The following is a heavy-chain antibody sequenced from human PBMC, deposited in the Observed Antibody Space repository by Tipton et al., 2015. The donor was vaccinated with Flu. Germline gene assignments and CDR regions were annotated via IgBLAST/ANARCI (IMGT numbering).Heavy chain of an antibody. V-gene: IGHV3-23*01. J-gene: IGHJ4*02. Sequence: SLRLSCAASGFTFSSYSMNWVRQAPGKGLEWVSAISGSGGSTYYADSVKGRFTISRDNSKNTLYLQMNSLRAEDTAVYYCAKLSYSSGCLPHWGQGTLVTVSS. CDR2: ISGSGGST. CDR3: AKLSYSSGCLPH. D-gene: IGHD6-19*01. CDR1: GFTFSSYS.